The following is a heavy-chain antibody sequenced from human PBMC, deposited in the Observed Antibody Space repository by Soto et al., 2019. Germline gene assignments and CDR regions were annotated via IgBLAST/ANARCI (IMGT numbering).Heavy chain of an antibody. V-gene: IGHV3-33*01. Sequence: EGSLRLSCAASGFTFSSYGMHWVRQAPGRGLEWVAVIWYDGSNKYYADSVKGRFTISRDNSKNTLYLQMNSLRAEDTAVYYCARVSGSGSFDYRGQGTMCTVSS. D-gene: IGHD6-19*01. CDR1: GFTFSSYG. J-gene: IGHJ4*02. CDR2: IWYDGSNK. CDR3: ARVSGSGSFDY.